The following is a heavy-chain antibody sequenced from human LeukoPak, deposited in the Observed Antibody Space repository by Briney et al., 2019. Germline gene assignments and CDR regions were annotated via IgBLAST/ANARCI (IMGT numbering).Heavy chain of an antibody. Sequence: PSETLSLTCAVYVGSFSGYQWNLFRQPPGKGLEWIGEINHGWGTNSNPALKSRVTLSVDTSKNQLSLKLTSVTAADTAVYYCARGQGAARYFDLWGRGTLVTVSS. CDR1: VGSFSGYQ. CDR2: INHGWGT. J-gene: IGHJ2*01. D-gene: IGHD3-16*01. V-gene: IGHV4-34*01. CDR3: ARGQGAARYFDL.